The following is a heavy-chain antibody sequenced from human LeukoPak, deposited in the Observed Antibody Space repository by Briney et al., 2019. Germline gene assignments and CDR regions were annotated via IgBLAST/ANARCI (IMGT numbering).Heavy chain of an antibody. V-gene: IGHV5-51*01. Sequence: GESLKISCKGSGYSFTSYWIGWVRQMPGKGLEWMAIIYPGDSDTRYSPSFQGQVTISADKSISTAYLQWSSLKASDTAMYYCARQRSSGWYFYYMDDWGKGTTVTVSS. CDR2: IYPGDSDT. J-gene: IGHJ6*03. D-gene: IGHD6-19*01. CDR3: ARQRSSGWYFYYMDD. CDR1: GYSFTSYW.